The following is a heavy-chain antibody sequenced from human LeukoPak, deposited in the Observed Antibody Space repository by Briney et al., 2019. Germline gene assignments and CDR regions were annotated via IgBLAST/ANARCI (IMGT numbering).Heavy chain of an antibody. V-gene: IGHV3-53*01. D-gene: IGHD6-13*01. J-gene: IGHJ4*02. Sequence: GGSLRLSCAASGFTVSGNYMSWVRQAPGKGLEWVSVIYTAGSTSYADSVKGRITTSRDNSKNTLYLQMNSLRAEDTAVYFCADGSSWPGLSYWGQGTLLTVSS. CDR1: GFTVSGNY. CDR3: ADGSSWPGLSY. CDR2: IYTAGST.